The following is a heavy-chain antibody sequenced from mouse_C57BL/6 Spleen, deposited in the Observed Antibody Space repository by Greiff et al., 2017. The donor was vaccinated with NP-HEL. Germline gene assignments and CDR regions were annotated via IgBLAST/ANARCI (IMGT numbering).Heavy chain of an antibody. D-gene: IGHD1-1*01. V-gene: IGHV1-64*01. CDR1: GYTFTSYW. Sequence: QVQLQQPGAELVKPGASVKLSCKASGYTFTSYWMHWVKQRPGPGLEWIGMIHPNSGSTNYNEKFKSKATLTVDKSSSTSYMQLSSLTSEDSAVYYCARPTVRHFDYWGQGTTLTVSS. CDR2: IHPNSGST. J-gene: IGHJ2*01. CDR3: ARPTVRHFDY.